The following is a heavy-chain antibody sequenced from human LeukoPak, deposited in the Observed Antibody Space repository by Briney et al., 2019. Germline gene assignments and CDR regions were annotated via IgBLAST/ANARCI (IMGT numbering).Heavy chain of an antibody. J-gene: IGHJ4*02. CDR1: GGSFSGYY. D-gene: IGHD5-18*01. CDR3: ARVGNRIQLWSHFDY. Sequence: SETLSLTCAVYGGSFSGYYWSWIRQPPGKGLEWIGEINHSGSTNYNPSLKSRVTISVDTSKNQFSLKLSSVTAADTAVYYCARVGNRIQLWSHFDYWGQGTLVTVSS. V-gene: IGHV4-34*01. CDR2: INHSGST.